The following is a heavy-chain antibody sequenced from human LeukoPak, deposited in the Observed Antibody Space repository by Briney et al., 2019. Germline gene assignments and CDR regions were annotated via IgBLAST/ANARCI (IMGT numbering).Heavy chain of an antibody. CDR3: ARPPVYSSGWYYFDY. CDR1: SGSISSSSNY. D-gene: IGHD6-19*01. V-gene: IGHV4-39*01. Sequence: PSETLSLTCTVSSGSISSSSNYWGWIRQPPGEWLEWNGSIHYTGATYYKPSLKSRVNISIDMSTIKLSLELTSVTAADTAVYYCARPPVYSSGWYYFDYWGQGTLVTVSS. J-gene: IGHJ4*02. CDR2: IHYTGAT.